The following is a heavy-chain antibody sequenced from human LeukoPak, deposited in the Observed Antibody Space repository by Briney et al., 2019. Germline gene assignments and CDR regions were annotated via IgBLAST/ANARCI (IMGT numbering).Heavy chain of an antibody. V-gene: IGHV1-3*01. J-gene: IGHJ4*02. Sequence: ASVNLSCTASGYTFTSYAMHWVRQAPGQRLEWMGWINAANGNTEYSQKFQGRVTITRDTSASTAYMELSSLRSEDTAVYYCARAGRRGYYAYWGQGTLVTVSS. D-gene: IGHD3-3*01. CDR3: ARAGRRGYYAY. CDR2: INAANGNT. CDR1: GYTFTSYA.